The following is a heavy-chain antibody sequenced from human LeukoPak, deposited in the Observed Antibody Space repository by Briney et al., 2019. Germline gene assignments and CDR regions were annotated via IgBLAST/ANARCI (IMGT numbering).Heavy chain of an antibody. CDR3: ARGQQLGSIDY. D-gene: IGHD6-13*01. Sequence: PGGSLRLSCAASGFTFSSYDMHWVRQATGKGLEWVSAIGTAGDTYYPGSVKGRFTISRENAKNSLYLQMNSLRAGDTAVYYCARGQQLGSIDYWGQGTLVTVSS. CDR2: IGTAGDT. CDR1: GFTFSSYD. J-gene: IGHJ4*02. V-gene: IGHV3-13*01.